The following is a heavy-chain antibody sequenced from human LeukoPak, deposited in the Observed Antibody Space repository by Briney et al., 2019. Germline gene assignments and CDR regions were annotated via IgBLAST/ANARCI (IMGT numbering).Heavy chain of an antibody. J-gene: IGHJ3*02. D-gene: IGHD3-10*01. V-gene: IGHV3-23*01. CDR1: GFTFSSYA. CDR2: ISGSGGST. CDR3: ATPPPLWFGELSDAFDI. Sequence: GGSLRLSCAASGFTFSSYAMSWVRQAPGKGLEWVSAISGSGGSTYYADSVKGRFTISRDNSKNTLYLQMNSLRAEDTAVYYCATPPPLWFGELSDAFDIWGQGTMVTVSS.